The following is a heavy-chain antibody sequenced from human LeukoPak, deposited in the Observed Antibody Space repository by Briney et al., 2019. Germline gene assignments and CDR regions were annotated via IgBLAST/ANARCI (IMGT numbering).Heavy chain of an antibody. CDR1: GFSFSSFS. CDR3: ARAKPKNMVRGLIMRRESRYYFDY. CDR2: ISGGSSFT. V-gene: IGHV3-21*04. J-gene: IGHJ4*02. D-gene: IGHD3-10*01. Sequence: GGSLRLSCAASGFSFSSFSMNWVRQAPGKGLEWVSYISGGSSFTYYVDSVKGRFTISRDNSKSTLYIQMNSLRAEDTAVYYCARAKPKNMVRGLIMRRESRYYFDYWGQGTLVTVSS.